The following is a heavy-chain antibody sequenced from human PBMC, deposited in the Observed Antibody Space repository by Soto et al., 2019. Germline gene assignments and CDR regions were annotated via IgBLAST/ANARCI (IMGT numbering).Heavy chain of an antibody. V-gene: IGHV4-39*01. D-gene: IGHD4-17*01. J-gene: IGHJ4*02. CDR1: GASIITDNYF. Sequence: SETLSLTCTVSGASIITDNYFWVWIRQSPRRGLELIGSISYSGRTYDNPSLQSRVTISIDASKNQFSLKLTSVTTADTAVYYCARRRASDYGGNHHPYYFDRWGQGALVTVTS. CDR2: ISYSGRT. CDR3: ARRRASDYGGNHHPYYFDR.